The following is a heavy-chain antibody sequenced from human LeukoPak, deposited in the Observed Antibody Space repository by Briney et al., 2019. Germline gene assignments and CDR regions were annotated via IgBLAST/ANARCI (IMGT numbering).Heavy chain of an antibody. Sequence: PSGTLSLTCAVSGGSIMTTNWWSWVRQPPSKGLEWIGEVHLSGATNYNPSLESRVSMSIDTSKNQMSLKLTSVTAADTAIYFCTRESGAFSPFGFWGQGTLVTVSS. CDR3: TRESGAFSPFGF. V-gene: IGHV4-4*02. D-gene: IGHD1-26*01. CDR1: GGSIMTTNW. J-gene: IGHJ4*02. CDR2: VHLSGAT.